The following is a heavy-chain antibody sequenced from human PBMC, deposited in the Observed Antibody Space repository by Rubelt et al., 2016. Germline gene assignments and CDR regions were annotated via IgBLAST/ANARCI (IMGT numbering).Heavy chain of an antibody. CDR2: ISVSGTNT. V-gene: IGHV3-23*01. J-gene: IGHJ2*01. CDR3: ARDSPNPYWYFDL. Sequence: EVQLLESGGGLVQPGGSLRLSCAASGFTFSSYAMSWVRQAPGKGLEWVSVISVSGTNTYFAGSVKGRFTISRATSRDTLYLQMERLRAEDTAVYYCARDSPNPYWYFDLWGRGTLVTVSS. CDR1: GFTFSSYA.